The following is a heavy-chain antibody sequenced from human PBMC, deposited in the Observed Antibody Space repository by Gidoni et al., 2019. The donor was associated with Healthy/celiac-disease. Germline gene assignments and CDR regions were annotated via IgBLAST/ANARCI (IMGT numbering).Heavy chain of an antibody. J-gene: IGHJ4*02. CDR2: IYYSGST. CDR3: ARLRIAAAGTIN. CDR1: GGSISSSSYY. Sequence: QLQLQESGPEGLVKPSETLSLTCTVSGGSISSSSYYWGWIRQPPGKGLEWIGSIYYSGSTYYNPSLKRRVTISVDTSKNQFSLKLSSVTAADTAVYYCARLRIAAAGTINWGQGTLVTVSS. V-gene: IGHV4-39*01. D-gene: IGHD6-13*01.